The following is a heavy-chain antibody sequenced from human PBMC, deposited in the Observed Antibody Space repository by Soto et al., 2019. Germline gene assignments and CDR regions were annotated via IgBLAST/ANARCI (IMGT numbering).Heavy chain of an antibody. V-gene: IGHV2-5*02. J-gene: IGHJ4*01. Sequence: QITLKESGPTLVRPAQTLTLTCDFSGFSLSTYHMGVAWIRQPPGKALDWLALLYWDHDKRYSPSVKDRLAISKDTSNNQVVLTITNIDPGDSATYFCAHAGDYDLLTFDHWGPGTLVTVSS. D-gene: IGHD4-17*01. CDR3: AHAGDYDLLTFDH. CDR1: GFSLSTYHMG. CDR2: LYWDHDK.